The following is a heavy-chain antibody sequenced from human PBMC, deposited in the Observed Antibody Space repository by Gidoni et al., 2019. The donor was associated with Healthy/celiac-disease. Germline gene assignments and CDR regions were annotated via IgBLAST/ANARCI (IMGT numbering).Heavy chain of an antibody. CDR3: TMGLDCTITSCYRN. D-gene: IGHD2-2*02. Sequence: EVQLVESGGGLVKPGVSLRLSCAASGFTFSNAWMSWVRQATGKGLEWVGRIKSKSDGGTTDYAAPVKGRFTISRDDSKNTLYLQMNSLKTEDTAVYYCTMGLDCTITSCYRNWGQGTLVTVSS. J-gene: IGHJ4*02. CDR1: GFTFSNAW. V-gene: IGHV3-15*01. CDR2: IKSKSDGGTT.